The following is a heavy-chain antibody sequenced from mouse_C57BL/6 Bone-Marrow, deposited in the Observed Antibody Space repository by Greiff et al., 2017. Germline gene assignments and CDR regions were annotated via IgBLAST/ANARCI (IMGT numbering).Heavy chain of an antibody. D-gene: IGHD2-2*01. J-gene: IGHJ2*01. CDR2: IYPGSGST. CDR1: GYTFTSYW. V-gene: IGHV1-55*01. CDR3: ARGGYDAGDY. Sequence: QVQLQQPGAELVKPGASVKMSCKASGYTFTSYWITWVKQRPGKGLEWIGDIYPGSGSTNYNEKFKSKAKLTVDTSSSTAYMQLSSLTSEDSAVYYCARGGYDAGDYWGQGTTLTVSS.